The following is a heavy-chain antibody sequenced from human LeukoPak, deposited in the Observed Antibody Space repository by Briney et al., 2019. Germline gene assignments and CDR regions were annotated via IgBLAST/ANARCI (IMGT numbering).Heavy chain of an antibody. CDR3: SRDRMATKSFDY. CDR2: ISSGGST. D-gene: IGHD5-24*01. V-gene: IGHV3-66*02. Sequence: GGSLRLSCAAPGFTFSSNDMSWVCQAPGKGLEWVSVISSGGSTYYADSVKGRFTISRDSSKNTLYLQMNSLRAEDTAVYYCSRDRMATKSFDYWGQGTLVTVSS. CDR1: GFTFSSND. J-gene: IGHJ4*02.